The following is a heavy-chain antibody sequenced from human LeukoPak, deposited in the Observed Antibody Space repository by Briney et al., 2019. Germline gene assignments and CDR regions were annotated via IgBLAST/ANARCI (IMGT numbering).Heavy chain of an antibody. Sequence: GGSLRLSCAASGLSFSSQAMTWVRQAPGKGLEWVSGMSGSGDHIYYADSVKGRFTISRDNAQNSLYLQMNSLRAEDTAVYYCTRGSYGDYEYWGQGTLVTVSS. V-gene: IGHV3-21*01. J-gene: IGHJ4*02. CDR3: TRGSYGDYEY. D-gene: IGHD4-17*01. CDR1: GLSFSSQA. CDR2: MSGSGDHI.